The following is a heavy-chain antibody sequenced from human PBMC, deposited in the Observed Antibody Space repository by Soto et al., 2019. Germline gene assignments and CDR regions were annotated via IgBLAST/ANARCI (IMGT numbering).Heavy chain of an antibody. J-gene: IGHJ4*02. CDR1: GGSFSGYY. V-gene: IGHV4-34*01. D-gene: IGHD5-18*01. Sequence: ASETLSLTCAVYGGSFSGYYWSWIRQPPGKGLEWIGEINHSGSTNCNPSLKSRVTISVDTSKNQFSLKLSSVTAADTAVYYCAGGYSYGASIGSSRPIDYWGQGTLVTVSS. CDR3: AGGYSYGASIGSSRPIDY. CDR2: INHSGST.